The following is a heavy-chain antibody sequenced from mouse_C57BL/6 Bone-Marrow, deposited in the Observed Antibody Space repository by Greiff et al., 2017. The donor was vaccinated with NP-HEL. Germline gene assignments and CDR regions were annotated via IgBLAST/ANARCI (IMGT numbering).Heavy chain of an antibody. J-gene: IGHJ4*01. CDR1: GFSLTSYG. V-gene: IGHV2-2*01. CDR2: IWSGGST. CDR3: ARKGYAMDY. Sequence: VQLQESGPGLVQPSQSLSITCPVSGFSLTSYGVHWVRQSPGTGLEWLGVIWSGGSTDYNAAFISRLSISKDNSKIQVFFKMNSLQADDTAIYYCARKGYAMDYWGQGTSVTVSS.